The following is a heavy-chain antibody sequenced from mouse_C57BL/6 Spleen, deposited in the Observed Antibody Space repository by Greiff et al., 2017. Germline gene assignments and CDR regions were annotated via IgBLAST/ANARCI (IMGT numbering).Heavy chain of an antibody. CDR2: IYPGDGDT. J-gene: IGHJ2*01. D-gene: IGHD4-1*01. V-gene: IGHV1-80*01. Sequence: QVHVKQSGAELVKPGASVKISCKASGYAFSSYWMNWVKQRPGKGLEWIGQIYPGDGDTNYNGKFKGKATLTADKSSSTAYMQLSSLTSEDSAVYFWARGGAGPYFDYWGQGTTLTVSS. CDR3: ARGGAGPYFDY. CDR1: GYAFSSYW.